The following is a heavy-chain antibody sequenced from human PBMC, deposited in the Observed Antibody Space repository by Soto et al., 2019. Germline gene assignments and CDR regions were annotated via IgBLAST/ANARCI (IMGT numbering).Heavy chain of an antibody. J-gene: IGHJ4*02. V-gene: IGHV4-39*01. D-gene: IGHD5-12*01. CDR3: ARSIGYSGYGLDY. Sequence: SETLSLTCAVSGGSISSSSFYWGWIRQPPGKGLEWIGSFYYSESTYYNPSLKSRVIISVDTSKNQFSLKLSSVTAADTAVYYCARSIGYSGYGLDYWGQGILVS. CDR1: GGSISSSSFY. CDR2: FYYSEST.